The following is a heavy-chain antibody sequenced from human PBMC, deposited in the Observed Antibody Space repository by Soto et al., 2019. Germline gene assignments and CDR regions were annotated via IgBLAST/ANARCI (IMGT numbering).Heavy chain of an antibody. Sequence: PGGSLRLSCAASGFTFSNYGMHWVRQAPGKGLEWVAVIWYDGSNKYYADSVKDRFSISRDNSENTLFLQMNNLKADDAAVYYCARGNGHSSGWFDYWGQGTLVTVSS. CDR2: IWYDGSNK. CDR3: ARGNGHSSGWFDY. D-gene: IGHD6-19*01. V-gene: IGHV3-33*01. J-gene: IGHJ4*02. CDR1: GFTFSNYG.